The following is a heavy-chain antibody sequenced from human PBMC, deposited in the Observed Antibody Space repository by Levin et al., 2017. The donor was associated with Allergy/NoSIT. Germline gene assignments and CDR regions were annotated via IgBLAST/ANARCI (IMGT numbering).Heavy chain of an antibody. V-gene: IGHV4-59*01. CDR2: IYYSGST. CDR1: GGSIRSFY. CDR3: ARKSGSGWFYFDY. Sequence: SQTLSLPCTVSGGSIRSFYWSWIRQPPGKAMEWIGYIYYSGSTDYNPSLKSRVTISVDTSKNQFSLQLTSVTAADTAVYYCARKSGSGWFYFDYWGQGTLVTVSS. D-gene: IGHD6-19*01. J-gene: IGHJ4*02.